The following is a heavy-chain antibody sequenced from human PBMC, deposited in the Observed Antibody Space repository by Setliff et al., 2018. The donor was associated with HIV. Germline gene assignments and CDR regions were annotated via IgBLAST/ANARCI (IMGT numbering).Heavy chain of an antibody. CDR3: ARHFPYYYDSSGFYSGWFDP. Sequence: PSETLSLTCTVSGGSISSSIYYWGWIRQPPGKGLEWIGSIYYSGSTYYSPSLQSRVTISVDTSKNQFSLKLSSVTAADTAVYYCARHFPYYYDSSGFYSGWFDPWGQGTLVTVSS. V-gene: IGHV4-39*01. CDR1: GGSISSSIYY. CDR2: IYYSGST. D-gene: IGHD3-22*01. J-gene: IGHJ5*02.